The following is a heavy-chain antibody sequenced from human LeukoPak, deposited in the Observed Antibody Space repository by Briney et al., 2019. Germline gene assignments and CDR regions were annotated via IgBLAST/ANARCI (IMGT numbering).Heavy chain of an antibody. CDR3: ARDGNVWGSYRYSGNFDY. D-gene: IGHD3-16*02. J-gene: IGHJ4*02. CDR1: GYTFTSYG. Sequence: ASVKVSCKASGYTFTSYGISWVRQAPGQGLEWVGWISAYNGNTNYAQKLQGRVTMTTDTSTSTAYMELGSLRSDDTAVYYCARDGNVWGSYRYSGNFDYWGQGTLVTVSS. V-gene: IGHV1-18*01. CDR2: ISAYNGNT.